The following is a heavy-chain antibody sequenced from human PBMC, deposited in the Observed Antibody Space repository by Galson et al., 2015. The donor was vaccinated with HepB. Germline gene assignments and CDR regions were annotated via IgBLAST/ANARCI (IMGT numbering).Heavy chain of an antibody. V-gene: IGHV4-31*03. D-gene: IGHD2-2*01. CDR1: GGSISSGGYY. J-gene: IGHJ6*02. Sequence: TLSLTCTVPGGSISSGGYYWSWIRQHPGTGLEWIGYIYYSGRTYYNPSLKSRVTISVDTSKNQFSLKLSSVTAADTAVYYCARYCSSTSCSKWDYYYGMDVWGQGTTVTVSS. CDR3: ARYCSSTSCSKWDYYYGMDV. CDR2: IYYSGRT.